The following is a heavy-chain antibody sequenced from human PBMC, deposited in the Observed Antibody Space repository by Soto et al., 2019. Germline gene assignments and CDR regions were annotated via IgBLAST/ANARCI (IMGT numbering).Heavy chain of an antibody. J-gene: IGHJ4*02. CDR1: GRTFTYVY. CDR2: ITPFNGNT. D-gene: IGHD2-15*01. V-gene: IGHV1-45*02. CDR3: VRGLRWRDLDY. Sequence: AVKVSCEGSGRTFTYVYLHWVRQARGQALEWMGWITPFNGNTKYAQKFQDRVTFTGDTSLNTASMELSRLRSDDNALYYCVRGLRWRDLDYGGQGTPVTVSS.